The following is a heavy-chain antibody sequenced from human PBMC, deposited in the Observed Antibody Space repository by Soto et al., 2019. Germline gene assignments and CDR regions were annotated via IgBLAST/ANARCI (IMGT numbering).Heavy chain of an antibody. D-gene: IGHD2-15*01. CDR3: ARGAFPVVVVAATHTSFYGMDV. CDR2: ISAYYGNT. Sequence: ASVKVSCKASGYTFTSYGISWVRQAPGQGLEWMGWISAYYGNTNYAQKLQGRVTITTDTSTSTAYMELSSLRSEDTAVYYCARGAFPVVVVAATHTSFYGMDVWGQGTTVTVSS. CDR1: GYTFTSYG. J-gene: IGHJ6*02. V-gene: IGHV1-18*01.